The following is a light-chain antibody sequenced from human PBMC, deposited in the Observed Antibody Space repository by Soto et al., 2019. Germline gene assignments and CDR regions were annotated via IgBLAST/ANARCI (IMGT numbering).Light chain of an antibody. Sequence: DIVMTQSPDSLAVSLGERATITCRSSQSVLYIPTNKNYVAWYQQKPGQPPKLLLYWASTRESGVPDRFSGSGSGTYFTLTISSLQAEDVEFYYCKQYYSSPRLGFGGGTKVEIK. CDR3: KQYYSSPRLG. CDR2: WAS. CDR1: QSVLYIPTNKNY. V-gene: IGKV4-1*01. J-gene: IGKJ4*01.